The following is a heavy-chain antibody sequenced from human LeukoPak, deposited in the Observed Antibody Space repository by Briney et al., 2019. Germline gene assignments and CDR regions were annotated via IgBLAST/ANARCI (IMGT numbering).Heavy chain of an antibody. D-gene: IGHD3-22*01. Sequence: ASVKVSCKASGYPFTTYYIHWVRQAPGQGLEWMGWINPNSGFTDYAQKFQGRVTMTSDTSISTAYMELRRLRSDDTAVYYCARGPDTSGYYPFDDWGQGTLVTVSS. CDR1: GYPFTTYY. CDR3: ARGPDTSGYYPFDD. CDR2: INPNSGFT. V-gene: IGHV1-2*02. J-gene: IGHJ4*02.